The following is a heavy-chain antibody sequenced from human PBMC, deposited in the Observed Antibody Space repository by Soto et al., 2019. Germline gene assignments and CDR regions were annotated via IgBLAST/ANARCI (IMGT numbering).Heavy chain of an antibody. CDR3: AKDDFWSGYPTMESGMDV. J-gene: IGHJ6*02. Sequence: RRLSCAASGFTFSSYAMSWVRQAPGKGLEWVSAISGSGGSTYYADSVKGRFTISRDNSKNTLYLQMNSLRAEDTAVYYCAKDDFWSGYPTMESGMDVWSQGTTVTVSS. CDR1: GFTFSSYA. V-gene: IGHV3-23*01. CDR2: ISGSGGST. D-gene: IGHD3-3*01.